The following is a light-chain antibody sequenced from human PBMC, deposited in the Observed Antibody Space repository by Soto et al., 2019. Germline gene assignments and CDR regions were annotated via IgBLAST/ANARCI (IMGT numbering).Light chain of an antibody. CDR2: DND. CDR1: SSNIGSNF. V-gene: IGLV1-51*01. Sequence: QSVLTQPPSVSAAPGQKVTISCSGSSSNIGSNFVSWYQKFPGTAPKLLIYDNDKRPSGIPDRFSASKSGTSATLAITGLQTGDEADYYCGTWDDSLSADVVFGGGTKLTVL. CDR3: GTWDDSLSADVV. J-gene: IGLJ2*01.